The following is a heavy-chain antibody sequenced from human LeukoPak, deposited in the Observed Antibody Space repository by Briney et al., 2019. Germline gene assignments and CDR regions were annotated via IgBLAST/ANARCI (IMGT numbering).Heavy chain of an antibody. CDR3: ARDARSRIAVAGTVSFDY. CDR1: GGSISSSSYY. D-gene: IGHD6-19*01. J-gene: IGHJ4*02. V-gene: IGHV4-39*07. Sequence: SETLSLTCTVSGGSISSSSYYWGWIRQPPGKGLEWIGSIYYSGSTYYNPSLKSRVTVSVDTSKNQFSLKLSSVTAADTAVYYCARDARSRIAVAGTVSFDYWGQGTLVTVSS. CDR2: IYYSGST.